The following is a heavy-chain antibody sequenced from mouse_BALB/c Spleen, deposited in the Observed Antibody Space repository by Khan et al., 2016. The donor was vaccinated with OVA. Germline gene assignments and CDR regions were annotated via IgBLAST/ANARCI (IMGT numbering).Heavy chain of an antibody. J-gene: IGHJ2*01. CDR3: ARRGLRWDFDY. D-gene: IGHD1-1*01. CDR1: GYTFINYW. CDR2: INPSTAYT. V-gene: IGHV1-7*01. Sequence: QVQLKESGAELAKPGASVKMSCKASGYTFINYWILWVKQRPGQGLEWIGYINPSTAYTDYNQNFKDKATLTADKSSSTAYMQLSSLTSEDSAVYYCARRGLRWDFDYWGQGTTLTVSS.